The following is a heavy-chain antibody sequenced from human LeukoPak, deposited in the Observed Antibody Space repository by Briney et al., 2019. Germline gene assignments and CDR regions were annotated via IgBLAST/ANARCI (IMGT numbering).Heavy chain of an antibody. CDR3: ARGVRLGYMDV. V-gene: IGHV4-30-2*01. J-gene: IGHJ6*03. CDR2: IYHIGTT. CDR1: GGSISSGGDS. Sequence: SETLSLTCAVSGGSISSGGDSWNWIRQPPGKGLEWIGYIYHIGTTYYNPSLKSRVTISVDRSKNQFSLKLSSVTAADTAVYYCARGVRLGYMDVWGKGTTVTVSS. D-gene: IGHD5-12*01.